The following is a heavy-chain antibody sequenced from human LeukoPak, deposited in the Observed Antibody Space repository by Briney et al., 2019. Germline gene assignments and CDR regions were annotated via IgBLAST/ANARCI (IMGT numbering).Heavy chain of an antibody. J-gene: IGHJ4*02. CDR1: GFTVSSNY. CDR3: AKPQQMANFDF. D-gene: IGHD6-13*01. V-gene: IGHV3-23*01. Sequence: GGSLRLSCAASGFTVSSNYMSWVRQAPGKGLEWVSAISASGGSTYYADSVKGRFTISRDNSKNTLYLQMSSLRVEDTAVYYCAKPQQMANFDFWGQGTLVTVSS. CDR2: ISASGGST.